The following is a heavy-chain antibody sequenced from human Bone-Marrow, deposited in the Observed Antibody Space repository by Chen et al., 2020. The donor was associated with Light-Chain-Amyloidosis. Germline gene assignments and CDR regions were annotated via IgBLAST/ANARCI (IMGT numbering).Heavy chain of an antibody. CDR3: ATAPSYWYGD. CDR1: GYTFTGYY. D-gene: IGHD3-10*01. J-gene: IGHJ4*02. V-gene: IGHV1-2*06. Sequence: QVQLVQSGSEVKKPGASVTVSCRASGYTFTGYYIHWVRQAPGQGLEWMGRIDHKSGDTNYAQKFQGRVTMTGDATITAAHMELTNLRYDDTAVYYCATAPSYWYGDWGQGTLVTVSS. CDR2: IDHKSGDT.